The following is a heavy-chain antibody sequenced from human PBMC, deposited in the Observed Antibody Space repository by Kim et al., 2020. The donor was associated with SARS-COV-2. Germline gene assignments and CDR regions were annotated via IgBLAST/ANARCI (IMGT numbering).Heavy chain of an antibody. CDR3: AADLGFIRLDY. D-gene: IGHD2-21*01. V-gene: IGHV3-7*01. J-gene: IGHJ4*02. CDR2: IKQDGSDK. Sequence: GGSLRLSCAASGFTFSRYWMNWVRQAPGKGLEWVTNIKQDGSDKNYVDSVKGRFTISRDNAKNSLYLQMNSLRAEDTAVYYCAADLGFIRLDYWGQGILVSVSS. CDR1: GFTFSRYW.